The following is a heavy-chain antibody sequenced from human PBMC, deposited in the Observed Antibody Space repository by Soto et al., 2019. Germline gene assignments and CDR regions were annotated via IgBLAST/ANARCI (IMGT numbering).Heavy chain of an antibody. CDR2: IIPIFGTA. D-gene: IGHD2-15*01. J-gene: IGHJ6*02. Sequence: QVQLVQSGAEVKKPGSSVKVSCKASGGTFSSYAISWVRQAPGQGLEWMGGIIPIFGTANYAQKFKGRVTITADESTSTAYMELSSLRSEDTAVYYCARVRGVVVVAATQGGMDVWGQGTTVTVSS. V-gene: IGHV1-69*12. CDR3: ARVRGVVVVAATQGGMDV. CDR1: GGTFSSYA.